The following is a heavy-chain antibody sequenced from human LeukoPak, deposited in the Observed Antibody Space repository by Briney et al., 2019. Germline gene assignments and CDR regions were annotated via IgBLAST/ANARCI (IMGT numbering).Heavy chain of an antibody. CDR1: GGSISNYY. V-gene: IGHV4-59*01. J-gene: IGHJ6*03. CDR2: IYYSGST. CDR3: ARVQNKGIPAAGNSQTEIYYYYMDV. D-gene: IGHD2-2*01. Sequence: RPSETLSLTCTVSGGSISNYYWSWIRQPPGKGLEWIAFIYYSGSTNYNPSLRSRVTISVDTSKNQFSLKLSSVTAADTAVYYCARVQNKGIPAAGNSQTEIYYYYMDVWGKGTTVTVSS.